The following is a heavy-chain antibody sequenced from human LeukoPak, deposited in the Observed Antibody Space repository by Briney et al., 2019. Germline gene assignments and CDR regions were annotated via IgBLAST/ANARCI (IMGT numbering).Heavy chain of an antibody. V-gene: IGHV4-39*01. CDR2: IYYSGST. J-gene: IGHJ5*02. CDR1: GGSISSSSYY. D-gene: IGHD2-2*02. CDR3: ARGDTASNVNWFDP. Sequence: PSETLSLTCTVSGGSISSSSYYWGWIRQPPGKGLEWIGSIYYSGSTYYNPSLKSRVTISVDTSKNQFSLKLSFVTAADTAVYYCARGDTASNVNWFDPWGQGTLVTVSS.